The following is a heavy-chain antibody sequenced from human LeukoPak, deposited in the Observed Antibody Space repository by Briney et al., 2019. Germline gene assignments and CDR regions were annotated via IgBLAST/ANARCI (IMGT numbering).Heavy chain of an antibody. D-gene: IGHD3-22*01. J-gene: IGHJ4*02. Sequence: SETLSLTCAVYGGSFSGYYWSWIRQPPGKGLEWIGYIYYSGSTNYNPSLKSRVTISVDTSKNQFSLKLSSVTAADTAVYYCAGARRYYYDSSGYSFDYWGQGTLVTVSS. CDR2: IYYSGST. CDR1: GGSFSGYY. V-gene: IGHV4-59*01. CDR3: AGARRYYYDSSGYSFDY.